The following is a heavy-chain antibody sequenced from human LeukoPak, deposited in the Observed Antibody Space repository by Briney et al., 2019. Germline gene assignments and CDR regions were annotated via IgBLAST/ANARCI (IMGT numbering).Heavy chain of an antibody. V-gene: IGHV3-48*04. CDR1: GFTFSSYM. D-gene: IGHD2-2*01. Sequence: LSXAASGFTFSSYMMAWVRQAPGKGLEWVSYISSSGSTIYYADSVKGRFTISRDNAKNSLYLQMNSLRAEDTAVYYCARGHNCSSTSCYLDPGFDYWGQGTLVTVSS. CDR3: ARGHNCSSTSCYLDPGFDY. CDR2: ISSSGSTI. J-gene: IGHJ4*02.